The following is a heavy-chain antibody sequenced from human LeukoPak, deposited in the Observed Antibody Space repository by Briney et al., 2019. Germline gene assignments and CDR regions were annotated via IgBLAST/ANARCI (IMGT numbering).Heavy chain of an antibody. J-gene: IGHJ4*02. CDR1: GYTFTSYY. CDR3: AREDYGDSYYFDY. CDR2: INPSGGST. V-gene: IGHV1-46*01. Sequence: VASVKVSCKASGYTFTSYYMHWVRQAPGQGLEWMGIINPSGGSTSYAQKFQGRVTMTRDTSTSTVYMQPSSLRSEDTAVYCCAREDYGDSYYFDYWGQGTLVTVSS. D-gene: IGHD4-17*01.